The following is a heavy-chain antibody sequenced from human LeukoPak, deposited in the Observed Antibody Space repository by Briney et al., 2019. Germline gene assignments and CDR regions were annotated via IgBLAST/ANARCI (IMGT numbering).Heavy chain of an antibody. CDR3: ARHPYYYDSRGNVQLDDFDY. V-gene: IGHV4-34*01. D-gene: IGHD3-22*01. Sequence: SETLSLTCAVYGGSFSGYYWSWIRQPPGKGLEWIGEINHSGSTYYNPSLKSRVTISVHTSKNQFSLKLTSVTAADTAVYYCARHPYYYDSRGNVQLDDFDYWGQGVQVTVSS. J-gene: IGHJ4*02. CDR2: INHSGST. CDR1: GGSFSGYY.